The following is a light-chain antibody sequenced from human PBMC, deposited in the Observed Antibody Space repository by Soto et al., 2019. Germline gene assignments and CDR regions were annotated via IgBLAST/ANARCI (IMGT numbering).Light chain of an antibody. CDR1: EGISKW. J-gene: IGKJ2*01. V-gene: IGKV1D-12*01. Sequence: DIQMTQSPSSVSASVGESVTITCRASEGISKWLAWYQQKPGKAPKLLIYGASTLQSGVPPRFSGSGSGTDFTLTINSLQPDDFATYYCQQANTFPHTFGQGTKLQIK. CDR2: GAS. CDR3: QQANTFPHT.